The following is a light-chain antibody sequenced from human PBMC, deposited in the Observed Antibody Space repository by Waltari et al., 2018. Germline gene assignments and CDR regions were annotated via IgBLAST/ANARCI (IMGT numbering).Light chain of an antibody. CDR3: SSYTSGSPLLV. CDR2: DVS. J-gene: IGLJ3*02. Sequence: QSVLTQPASVSGSPGQSITISCTATSSDFGGYNYVSWCQQHPGKAPKLLIYDVSNRPSGVSNRFSGSKSGNTASLTISGLQAEDEADYYCSSYTSGSPLLVFGGGTKLTVL. CDR1: SSDFGGYNY. V-gene: IGLV2-14*03.